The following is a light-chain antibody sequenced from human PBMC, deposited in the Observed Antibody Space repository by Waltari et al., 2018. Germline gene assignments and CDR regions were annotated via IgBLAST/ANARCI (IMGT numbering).Light chain of an antibody. CDR3: QQSYSSPRT. V-gene: IGKV1-39*01. CDR2: AAS. Sequence: DIQMTQSPSSLSASVGDRVTLTSRASQSISTYLNWYQQKPGKAPKLLICAASILQSGVPSRFSGSGSGTDFTLTISSLQPEDFATFYCQQSYSSPRTFGQGTKVEIK. CDR1: QSISTY. J-gene: IGKJ1*01.